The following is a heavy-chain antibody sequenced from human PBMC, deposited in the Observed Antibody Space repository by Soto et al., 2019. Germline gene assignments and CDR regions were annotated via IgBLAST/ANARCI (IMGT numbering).Heavy chain of an antibody. J-gene: IGHJ4*02. CDR1: GFTVSSNY. CDR3: ARQSVPGTLYYFDY. Sequence: GGSLRLSCAASGFTVSSNYMSWVRQAPGKGLEWVSVIYSGGSTYYADSVKGRFTISRHNSKNTLYLQMNSLRAEDTAVYYSARQSVPGTLYYFDYWGQGTLVTVSS. CDR2: IYSGGST. D-gene: IGHD6-19*01. V-gene: IGHV3-53*04.